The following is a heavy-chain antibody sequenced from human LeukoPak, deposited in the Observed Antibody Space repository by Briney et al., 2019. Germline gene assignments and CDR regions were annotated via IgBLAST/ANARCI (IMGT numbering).Heavy chain of an antibody. V-gene: IGHV3-48*03. D-gene: IGHD4-23*01. CDR2: ISSSVSTK. CDR1: GFTFSDYE. CDR3: ALYGGTKGVDY. J-gene: IGHJ4*02. Sequence: GGSLRLSCATSGFTFSDYEMNWVRQAPGKGLEWASYISSSVSTKYYADSVKGRFTISRDNAKNSLYLQMNSLRAEDTAVYYCALYGGTKGVDYWGQGTLVTVSS.